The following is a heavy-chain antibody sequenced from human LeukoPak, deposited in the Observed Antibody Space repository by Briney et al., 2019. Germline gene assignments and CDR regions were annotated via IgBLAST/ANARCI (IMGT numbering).Heavy chain of an antibody. CDR2: ISGSGGST. Sequence: PGGSLRLSCAASGFTFSSYAMSWVRQAPGKGLEWVSAISGSGGSTYYADSVKGRFTISRDNSKNTLYLQMNSLRAEDTAVYYCATLMITFGGAYRSPMDDAFDIWGQGTMVTVSS. V-gene: IGHV3-23*01. D-gene: IGHD3-16*01. CDR3: ATLMITFGGAYRSPMDDAFDI. CDR1: GFTFSSYA. J-gene: IGHJ3*02.